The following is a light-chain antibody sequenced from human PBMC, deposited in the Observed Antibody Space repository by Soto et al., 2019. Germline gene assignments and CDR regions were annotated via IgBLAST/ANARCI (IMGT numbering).Light chain of an antibody. Sequence: EIVLTQSPGTLSLSPGERATLSCRASQSVSSSYLAWYQQKPGQAPRLLIYGASSRATGIPDRFSGSGSGTDFPLTTSRLAPEDFAVYYCQQYGSSLLSFGGGTKGDIK. CDR1: QSVSSSY. CDR3: QQYGSSLLS. CDR2: GAS. V-gene: IGKV3-20*01. J-gene: IGKJ4*01.